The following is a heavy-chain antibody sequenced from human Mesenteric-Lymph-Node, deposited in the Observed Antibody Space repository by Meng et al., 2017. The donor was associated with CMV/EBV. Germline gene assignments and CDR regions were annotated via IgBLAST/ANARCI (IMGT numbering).Heavy chain of an antibody. CDR3: AVTYYYDSSGH. J-gene: IGHJ4*02. CDR1: GGSISSYY. D-gene: IGHD3-22*01. Sequence: SETLSLTCTVSGGSISSYYWSWIRQPPGKGLEWIGSIYYSGSTYYNPSLKSRVTISVDTSKNQFSLKLSSVTAADTAVYYCAVTYYYDSSGHWGQGTLVTVSS. CDR2: IYYSGST. V-gene: IGHV4-59*05.